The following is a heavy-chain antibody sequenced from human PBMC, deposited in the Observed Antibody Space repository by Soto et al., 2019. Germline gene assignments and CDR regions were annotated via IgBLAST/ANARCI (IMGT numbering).Heavy chain of an antibody. CDR2: INPNSGGT. V-gene: IGHV1-2*02. CDR3: ARERLTYYYDSSGYYPFCYFDY. D-gene: IGHD3-22*01. CDR1: GYTFTGYY. Sequence: ASVKVSCKASGYTFTGYYMHWVRQAPGQGLEWMGWINPNSGGTNYAQKFQGRVTMTRDTSISTAYMELSRLRSDDTAVYYCARERLTYYYDSSGYYPFCYFDYWGQGTLVTVSS. J-gene: IGHJ4*02.